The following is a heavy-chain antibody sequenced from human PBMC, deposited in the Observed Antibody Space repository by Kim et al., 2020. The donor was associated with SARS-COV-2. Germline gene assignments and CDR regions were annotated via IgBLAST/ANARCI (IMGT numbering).Heavy chain of an antibody. V-gene: IGHV4-34*01. CDR1: GGSFSGYY. CDR2: INHSGST. Sequence: SETLSLTCAVYGGSFSGYYWSWIRQPPGKGLEWIGEINHSGSTNYNPSLKSRVTVSVDTSKNQFSLKLSSVTAADTAVYYCAREGNDILTGGGFDYWGQGTLVTVSS. CDR3: AREGNDILTGGGFDY. D-gene: IGHD3-9*01. J-gene: IGHJ4*02.